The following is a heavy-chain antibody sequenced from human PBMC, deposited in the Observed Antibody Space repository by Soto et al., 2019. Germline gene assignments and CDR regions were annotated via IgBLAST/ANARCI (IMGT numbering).Heavy chain of an antibody. D-gene: IGHD2-15*01. V-gene: IGHV1-46*01. Sequence: ASVKVSCKASGYTFTRYYMHWVRQAPGQGLEWMGIINPSGGSTSYAQKFQGRVTMTRDTSTSTVYMELSSLRSEDTAVYYCAREILVAATLDYYYYGMDVWGQGTTVTVSS. CDR2: INPSGGST. CDR1: GYTFTRYY. J-gene: IGHJ6*02. CDR3: AREILVAATLDYYYYGMDV.